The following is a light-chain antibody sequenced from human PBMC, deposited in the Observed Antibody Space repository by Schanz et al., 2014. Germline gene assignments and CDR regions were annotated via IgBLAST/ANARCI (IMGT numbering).Light chain of an antibody. V-gene: IGLV2-8*01. CDR3: ATWGDSLNGWV. CDR1: SSDIGGYNS. CDR2: EVN. Sequence: QSALTQPPSASGSPGQSVTISCTGSSSDIGGYNSVSWYQQFPGKAPKLMIYEVNKRPSGVPDRFSGSKSGNTASLTVSGLQAEDEADYYCATWGDSLNGWVFGGGTKLTVL. J-gene: IGLJ3*02.